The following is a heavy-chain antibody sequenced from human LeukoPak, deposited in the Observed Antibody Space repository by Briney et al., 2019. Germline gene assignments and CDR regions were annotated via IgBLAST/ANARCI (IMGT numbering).Heavy chain of an antibody. CDR1: GFTSSSYG. D-gene: IGHD1-26*01. CDR3: ARDSEWEQQIDY. Sequence: GGSLRLSCAASGFTSSSYGMHWVRQAPGKGLEWVAVIWYDGSNKYYADSVKGRFTISRDNSKNTLYLQMNSLRAEDTAVYYCARDSEWEQQIDYWGQGTLVTVSS. V-gene: IGHV3-33*01. CDR2: IWYDGSNK. J-gene: IGHJ4*02.